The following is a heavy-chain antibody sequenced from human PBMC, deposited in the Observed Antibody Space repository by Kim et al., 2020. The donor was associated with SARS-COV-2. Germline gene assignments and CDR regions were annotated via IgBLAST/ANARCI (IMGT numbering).Heavy chain of an antibody. D-gene: IGHD1-26*01. CDR2: MNPISGTA. CDR1: GDTFSSYA. Sequence: SVKVSCKASGDTFSSYAISWVRQAPGQGLEWMGWMNPISGTANYAQKFQGRVTMTADESTSTAYMELSSLRSEDTAVYYCARGLVLGATGVAFDIWGHGTLFTVSS. CDR3: ARGLVLGATGVAFDI. J-gene: IGHJ3*02. V-gene: IGHV1-69*13.